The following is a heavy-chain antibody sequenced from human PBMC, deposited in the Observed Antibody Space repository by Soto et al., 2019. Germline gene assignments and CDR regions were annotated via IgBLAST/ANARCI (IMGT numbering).Heavy chain of an antibody. Sequence: QVQLVESGGGVVQPGRSLRLSCAASGFTFSSYGMHWVRQAPGKGLEWVAVIWYDGSNKYYADSVKGRFTISRDNSKNTLYLQMNSLRADDTAVYYCARDREEQLWPDYWGQGTLVTVSS. CDR3: ARDREEQLWPDY. D-gene: IGHD5-18*01. V-gene: IGHV3-33*01. J-gene: IGHJ4*02. CDR2: IWYDGSNK. CDR1: GFTFSSYG.